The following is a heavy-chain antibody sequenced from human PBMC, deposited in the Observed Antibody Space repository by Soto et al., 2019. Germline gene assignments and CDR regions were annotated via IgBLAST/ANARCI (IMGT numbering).Heavy chain of an antibody. CDR2: ISGGGNNT. CDR1: GFTFSSYA. D-gene: IGHD3-16*01. V-gene: IGHV3-23*01. CDR3: ATLRGGGLGDAVEN. J-gene: IGHJ4*02. Sequence: EVQLLESGGGLVQPGGSLRLSCAASGFTFSSYAMSWVRQTPGKGLEWLSVISGGGNNTYYAGSVKGRFTVSRGNSENTLYLQMSSLRVEDTAVYYCATLRGGGLGDAVENWGQGITVTVSS.